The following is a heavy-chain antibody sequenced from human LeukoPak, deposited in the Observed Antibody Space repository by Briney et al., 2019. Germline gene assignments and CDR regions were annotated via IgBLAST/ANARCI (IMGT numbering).Heavy chain of an antibody. V-gene: IGHV3-13*01. J-gene: IGHJ6*02. D-gene: IGHD1-26*01. CDR1: GFPCSNYD. CDR3: IRIRTREHQYGMDV. CDR2: IDTVGNT. Sequence: GGSLRLSCGASGFPCSNYDMHWVRQAPGKGLDWVSAIDTVGNTYYSGSVKGRFTISRENAQNSLFLQMNTLRHGDTALYYGIRIRTREHQYGMDVWGPGSTVTVSS.